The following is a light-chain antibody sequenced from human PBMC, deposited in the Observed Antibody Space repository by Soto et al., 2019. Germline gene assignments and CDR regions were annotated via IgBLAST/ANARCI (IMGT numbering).Light chain of an antibody. CDR2: KAS. V-gene: IGKV1-5*03. CDR1: QSISSW. J-gene: IGKJ4*01. Sequence: DIQMTQSPSTLSASVGDRVIITCRASQSISSWLAWYQQKPGKALKLLIYKASGLESGVPSRFSGSGSGTDFTLTISSLQPDDFATYYCQQYNSYSPLTFGGGTKVDIK. CDR3: QQYNSYSPLT.